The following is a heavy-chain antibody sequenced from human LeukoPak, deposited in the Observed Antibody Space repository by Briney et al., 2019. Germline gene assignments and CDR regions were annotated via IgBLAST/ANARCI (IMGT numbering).Heavy chain of an antibody. CDR2: IRDDGSNK. D-gene: IGHD6-19*01. J-gene: IGHJ6*03. V-gene: IGHV3-30*02. CDR1: GFTFSNYG. CDR3: ARDGAVADKYYYYMDV. Sequence: RGSLRLSCAASGFTFSNYGMHWVRQAPGKGLEWVAFIRDDGSNKYYADSVKGRVTISRDNSKNMVYLQMNSLRAEDTAVYYCARDGAVADKYYYYMDVWGKGTTVTVSS.